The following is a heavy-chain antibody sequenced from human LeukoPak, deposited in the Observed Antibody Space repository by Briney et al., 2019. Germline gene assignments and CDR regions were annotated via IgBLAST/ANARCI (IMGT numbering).Heavy chain of an antibody. V-gene: IGHV4-31*03. J-gene: IGHJ6*04. CDR1: GGSISSGGYY. Sequence: SETLSLTCTVSGGSISSGGYYWSWIRQHPGKGLEWIGYVYYSGSTYYNPSLESRVTISVDTSKNQFSLKLSSVTAADTAVYYCARDNRRSGMDVWGKETTITVSS. CDR2: VYYSGST. CDR3: ARDNRRSGMDV.